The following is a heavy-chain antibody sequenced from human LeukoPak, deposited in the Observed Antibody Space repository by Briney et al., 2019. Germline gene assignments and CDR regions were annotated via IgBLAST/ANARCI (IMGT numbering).Heavy chain of an antibody. D-gene: IGHD2-15*01. J-gene: IGHJ5*02. CDR3: ARHSAARPSYYNWFDP. CDR2: IYYRGRT. Sequence: SETLSLTCTVSGGSISSYYWIWIRQPPGKGLEWIGYIYYRGRTNYNPSLKSRVTISVDTSKNQFSLKLSSVTAADTAVYYCARHSAARPSYYNWFDPWGQGTLVTVSS. V-gene: IGHV4-59*08. CDR1: GGSISSYY.